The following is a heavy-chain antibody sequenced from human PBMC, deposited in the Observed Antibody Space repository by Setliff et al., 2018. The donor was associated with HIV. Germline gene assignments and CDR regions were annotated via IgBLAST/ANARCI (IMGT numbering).Heavy chain of an antibody. CDR3: ARVQMAYAAFDV. V-gene: IGHV4-59*01. J-gene: IGHJ3*01. CDR1: GGSISGYF. Sequence: PSETLSLTCTVSGGSISGYFWSWIRQPAGKGLEWIGTIYYSGSTYYNPSLKSRVTISVDTSKNQFSLKLSSVTAADTAVYYCARVQMAYAAFDVWGQGTTVTVSS. CDR2: IYYSGST. D-gene: IGHD4-17*01.